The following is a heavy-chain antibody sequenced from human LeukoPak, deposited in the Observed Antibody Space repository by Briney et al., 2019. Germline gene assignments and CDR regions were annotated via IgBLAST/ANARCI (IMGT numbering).Heavy chain of an antibody. CDR2: VSPKSGYT. J-gene: IGHJ6*03. CDR1: GYIFTSYD. CDR3: GRGSNWGTNNDNYFNMDV. V-gene: IGHV1-8*01. D-gene: IGHD1/OR15-1a*01. Sequence: ASVKVSCKASGYIFTSYDIYWVRQATGQGLEWMGWVSPKSGYTGYAQKFNGRVTMTRSTSISTAYMELSSLRSEDTAVYYCGRGSNWGTNNDNYFNMDVWGTGTTVIVS.